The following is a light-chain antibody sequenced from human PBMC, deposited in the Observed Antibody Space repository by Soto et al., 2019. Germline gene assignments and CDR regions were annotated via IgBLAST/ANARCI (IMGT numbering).Light chain of an antibody. CDR1: QSISSW. Sequence: DIQMTQSPSTLSASVGDRVTITCRASQSISSWLAWYQQKPGKAPKLLIYNASNLESGVTSRFSGSGSGTEFTLTISSLQPDDFATYYCQQYNSYWITFGGGTKVEIK. CDR3: QQYNSYWIT. CDR2: NAS. V-gene: IGKV1-5*03. J-gene: IGKJ4*01.